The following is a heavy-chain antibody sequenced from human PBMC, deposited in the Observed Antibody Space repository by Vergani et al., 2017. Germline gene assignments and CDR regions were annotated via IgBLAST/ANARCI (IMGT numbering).Heavy chain of an antibody. CDR3: ARDDGGVWGLDV. CDR2: ISSSSSYI. J-gene: IGHJ6*04. D-gene: IGHD2-8*02. Sequence: EVQLVESGGGLVKPGGSLRLSCAASGFTFSSYSMNWVRQAPGKGLEWVSSISSSSSYIYYADSVTGRFTISRDNAKNSLYLQMNSLRAEDTAVYYCARDDGGVWGLDVWGKGTTVTVSS. CDR1: GFTFSSYS. V-gene: IGHV3-21*01.